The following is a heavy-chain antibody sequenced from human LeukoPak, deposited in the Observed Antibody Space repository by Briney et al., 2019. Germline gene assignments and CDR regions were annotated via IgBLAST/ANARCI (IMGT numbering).Heavy chain of an antibody. CDR3: AKGVVPAATWGYFDY. J-gene: IGHJ4*02. CDR2: ISGSGGST. CDR1: EFTFSSYA. V-gene: IGHV3-23*01. D-gene: IGHD2-2*01. Sequence: GGSLRLSCAASEFTFSSYAMSWVRQAPGKGLEWVSAISGSGGSTYYADSVKGRFTISRDNSKNTLYLQMNSLRAEDTAVYYCAKGVVPAATWGYFDYWGQGTLVTVSS.